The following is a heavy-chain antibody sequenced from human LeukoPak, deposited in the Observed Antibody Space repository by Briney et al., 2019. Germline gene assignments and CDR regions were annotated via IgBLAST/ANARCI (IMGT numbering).Heavy chain of an antibody. CDR1: GFTFSSYI. J-gene: IGHJ4*02. CDR3: ARMWGSSWSYFDY. CDR2: ISSSSSTI. V-gene: IGHV3-48*04. Sequence: PGGSLRLSCAASGFTFSSYIMNWVRQAPGKGLEWVAYISSSSSTIYYADSVKGRFTISRDNAKNSLYLQMNSLRAEDTAVYFCARMWGSSWSYFDYWGQGTLVTVSS. D-gene: IGHD6-13*01.